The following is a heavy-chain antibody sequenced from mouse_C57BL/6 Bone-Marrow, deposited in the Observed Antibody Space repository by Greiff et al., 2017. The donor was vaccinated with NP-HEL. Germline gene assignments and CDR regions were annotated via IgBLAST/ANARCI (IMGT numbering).Heavy chain of an antibody. J-gene: IGHJ2*01. V-gene: IGHV5-6*02. CDR2: ISSGGSYT. CDR1: GFTFSSYG. Sequence: EVKLMESGGDLVKPGGSLKLSCAASGFTFSSYGMSWVRQTPDKRLEWVATISSGGSYTYYPDSVKGRFTISRDNAKNTLYLQMSSLKSEDTAMYYCARRGSDIFDYWGQGTTLTVSS. CDR3: ARRGSDIFDY.